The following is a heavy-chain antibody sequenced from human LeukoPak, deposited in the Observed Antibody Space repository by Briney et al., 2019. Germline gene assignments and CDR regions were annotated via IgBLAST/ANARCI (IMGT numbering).Heavy chain of an antibody. J-gene: IGHJ4*02. CDR3: ARASRKFDY. CDR1: GGSFSGYY. CDR2: INHSGST. Sequence: PSETLSLTCAVCGGSFSGYYWSWLRQPPGKGLEWIGEINHSGSTNYNPSLKSRVTISVDTSKNQFSVKLSSVTAADTAVYYCARASRKFDYWGQGTLVTVSS. V-gene: IGHV4-34*01.